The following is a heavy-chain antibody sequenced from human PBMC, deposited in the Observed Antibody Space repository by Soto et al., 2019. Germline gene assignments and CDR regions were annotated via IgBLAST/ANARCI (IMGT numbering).Heavy chain of an antibody. CDR1: GFTFSSYA. CDR2: ISGSGGST. Sequence: EVQLLESGGGLVQPGGSLRLSCAASGFTFSSYAMSWVRQAPGKGLEWVSAISGSGGSTYYADSVKGRFTNSRDNSKNTLYLQMNSLRAEDTAVYYCAKHYGSHTGCIDYWGQGTLVTVSS. J-gene: IGHJ4*02. D-gene: IGHD1-26*01. V-gene: IGHV3-23*01. CDR3: AKHYGSHTGCIDY.